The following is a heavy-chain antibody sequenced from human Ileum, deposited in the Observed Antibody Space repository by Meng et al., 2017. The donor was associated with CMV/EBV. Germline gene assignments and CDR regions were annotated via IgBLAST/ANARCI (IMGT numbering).Heavy chain of an antibody. CDR1: YA. Sequence: YAMHWVRQAPGKGLEWVAVISYDGSNKYYADSVKGRFTISRDNSKNTLYLQMNSLRAEDTAVYYCARDRLTYCSSTSCYTFWFDPWGQGTLVTVSS. V-gene: IGHV3-30*04. CDR3: ARDRLTYCSSTSCYTFWFDP. CDR2: ISYDGSNK. D-gene: IGHD2-2*02. J-gene: IGHJ5*02.